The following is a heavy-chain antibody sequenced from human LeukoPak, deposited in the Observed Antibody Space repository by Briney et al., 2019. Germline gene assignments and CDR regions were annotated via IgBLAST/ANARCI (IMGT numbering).Heavy chain of an antibody. D-gene: IGHD3-22*01. CDR2: IYTSGST. CDR1: GGSISSYY. J-gene: IGHJ4*02. CDR3: ARDDYYDSSGYYPFAY. Sequence: SETLSLTCIVSGGSISSYYWSWIRQPAGKGLEWIGRIYTSGSTNYNPSLKSRVTMSVDTSRNQFSLKLSSVTAADTAVYYCARDDYYDSSGYYPFAYWGQGTLVTVSS. V-gene: IGHV4-4*07.